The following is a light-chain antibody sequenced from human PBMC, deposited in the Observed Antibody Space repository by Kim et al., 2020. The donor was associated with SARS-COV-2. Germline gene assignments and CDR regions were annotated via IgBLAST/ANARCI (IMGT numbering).Light chain of an antibody. J-gene: IGKJ5*01. CDR2: AAS. Sequence: ASVGDRVPFTCRASQGISTHLAWFQQKPGQVPKLLIYAASTLQSGVPPRFSGSGSGTDFTLTVSSLQPEDFATYYCQQLWNYPITFGQGTRLEIK. CDR1: QGISTH. CDR3: QQLWNYPIT. V-gene: IGKV1-9*01.